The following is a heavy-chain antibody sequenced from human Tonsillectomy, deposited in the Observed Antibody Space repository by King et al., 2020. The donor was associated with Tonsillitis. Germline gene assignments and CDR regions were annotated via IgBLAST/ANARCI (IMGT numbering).Heavy chain of an antibody. CDR2: IKQDVNEK. V-gene: IGHV3-7*01. Sequence: VQLVESGGGLVQPGGSLRLSCVASGFSFSKYWMSGVRQAPGKGLEWVANIKQDVNEKSYVDSVKGRFTISRDNGKNSVFLQMNSLRAEDTAVYYCARAASYSTGCYIWDAFDIWGQGTMVTVSS. CDR3: ARAASYSTGCYIWDAFDI. CDR1: GFSFSKYW. D-gene: IGHD6-19*01. J-gene: IGHJ3*02.